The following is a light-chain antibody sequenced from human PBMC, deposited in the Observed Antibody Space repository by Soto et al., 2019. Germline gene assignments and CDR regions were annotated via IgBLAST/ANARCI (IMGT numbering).Light chain of an antibody. J-gene: IGKJ1*01. Sequence: DIQMTLSPFSLSASVGDRVTIPCRASLPISNYLAWYQQKPGKIPNLLIYAASTLQAGVPSRFSGSGSGTEFTLTISILQPDDFATYYCQEYTSYSKAFCQGTKVDIK. CDR2: AAS. V-gene: IGKV1-27*01. CDR1: LPISNY. CDR3: QEYTSYSKA.